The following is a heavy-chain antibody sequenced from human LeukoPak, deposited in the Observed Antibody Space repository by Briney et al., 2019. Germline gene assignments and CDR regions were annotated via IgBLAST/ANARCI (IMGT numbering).Heavy chain of an antibody. D-gene: IGHD2-2*01. V-gene: IGHV3-53*01. J-gene: IGHJ4*02. CDR2: LYASGDT. CDR3: VTRGEAIPAALY. Sequence: GESLRLSCAASGFTVSSNYMGWVRQAPGKGLEWVAVLYASGDTYYADSVQGRFTVSRDSSKNTLSLQMNSLRAEDTAVYYCVTRGEAIPAALYWGQGTLVTVSS. CDR1: GFTVSSNY.